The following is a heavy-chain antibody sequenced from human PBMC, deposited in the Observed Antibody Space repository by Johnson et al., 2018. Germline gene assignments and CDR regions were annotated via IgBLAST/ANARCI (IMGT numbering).Heavy chain of an antibody. J-gene: IGHJ6*02. D-gene: IGHD6-25*01. CDR2: IIPIFGTA. CDR3: SREGIAARPDYYYDGMDV. CDR1: GGTFSSYA. Sequence: QVQLQESGAEVKKPGSSVKVSCKASGGTFSSYAISWVRQAPGQGLEWMGGIIPIFGTANYAQKFQGRVTITADESTSTAYMELSSLRSEDTAVYYCSREGIAARPDYYYDGMDVWGQGTTVTVSS. V-gene: IGHV1-69*01.